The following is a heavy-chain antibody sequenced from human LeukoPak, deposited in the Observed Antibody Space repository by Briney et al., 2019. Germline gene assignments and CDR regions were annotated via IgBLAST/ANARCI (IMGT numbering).Heavy chain of an antibody. D-gene: IGHD5-18*01. CDR3: AGKPVDTAMVPEDYYYYYGMDV. Sequence: ASVKVSCKASGGTFSSYAISWVRQAPGQGLEWMGRIIPILGIANYAQKFQGRVTITADKSTSTAYMELSSLRSEDTAVHYCAGKPVDTAMVPEDYYYYYGMDVWGQGTTVTVSS. CDR2: IIPILGIA. CDR1: GGTFSSYA. V-gene: IGHV1-69*04. J-gene: IGHJ6*02.